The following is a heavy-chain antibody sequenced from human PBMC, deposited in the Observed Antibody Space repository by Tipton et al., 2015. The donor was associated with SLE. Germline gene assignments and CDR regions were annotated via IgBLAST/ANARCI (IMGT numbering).Heavy chain of an antibody. V-gene: IGHV4-59*01. D-gene: IGHD3-10*01. CDR1: RGSFSTYY. J-gene: IGHJ3*01. CDR2: FYFSGSS. Sequence: TLSLTCAAYRGSFSTYYWSWIRQSPGKGLEWIGFFYFSGSSQYNPSLKSRVAISADTSNNQFSLELRSVTAADTAVYYCARHLGVIVAFEVWGQGTVLTVSS. CDR3: ARHLGVIVAFEV.